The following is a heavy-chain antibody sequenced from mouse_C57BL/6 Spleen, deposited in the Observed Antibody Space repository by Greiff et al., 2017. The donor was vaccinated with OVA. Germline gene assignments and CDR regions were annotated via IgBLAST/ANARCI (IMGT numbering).Heavy chain of an antibody. CDR1: GYTFTSYW. J-gene: IGHJ2*01. Sequence: QVQLQQPGAELVRPGSSVKLSCKASGYTFTSYWMDWVKQRPGQGLEWIGNIYPSDSETHYNQKFKDKATLTVDKSSSTAYMQLSSLTSEDSAVYYCARGGYYGSNFDYWGQGTTLTVSS. CDR3: ARGGYYGSNFDY. V-gene: IGHV1-61*01. CDR2: IYPSDSET. D-gene: IGHD1-1*01.